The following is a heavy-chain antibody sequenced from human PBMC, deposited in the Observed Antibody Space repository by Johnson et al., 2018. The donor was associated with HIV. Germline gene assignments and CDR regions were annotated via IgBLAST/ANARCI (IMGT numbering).Heavy chain of an antibody. D-gene: IGHD3-3*01. J-gene: IGHJ3*02. Sequence: MLLVESGGGLVQPGGSLRLSCAASGFIVSSNYMNWVRQAPGKGPEWVSGIGVSGDSTYYADSVKGRFTISRDNSKNTRYLQMNSLRAEDTAIYYCAKDKQGTISDACDIWGQGTMVTVSS. CDR2: IGVSGDST. CDR1: GFIVSSNY. V-gene: IGHV3-23*04. CDR3: AKDKQGTISDACDI.